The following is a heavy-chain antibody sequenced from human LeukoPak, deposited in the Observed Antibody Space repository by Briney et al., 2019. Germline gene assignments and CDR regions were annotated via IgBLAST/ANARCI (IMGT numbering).Heavy chain of an antibody. CDR1: GYTFTSYG. CDR3: ARGLAVGATFQH. D-gene: IGHD1-26*01. V-gene: IGHV1-18*01. CDR2: ISAYNGDT. Sequence: ASVKVSCKASGYTFTSYGISWVRQAPGQGLEWMGRISAYNGDTHYAQKLQGRVTMTTDTSTTTAYMELRSLRSDDTAVYYCARGLAVGATFQHWGQGTLVTVSS. J-gene: IGHJ1*01.